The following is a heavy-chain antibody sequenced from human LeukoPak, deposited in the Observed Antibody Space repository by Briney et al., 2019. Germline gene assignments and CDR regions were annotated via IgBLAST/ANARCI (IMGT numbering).Heavy chain of an antibody. CDR3: ASQHDYVWGSYGYPFDY. CDR2: ISSSSSYI. V-gene: IGHV3-21*01. CDR1: GLTFSSYS. J-gene: IGHJ4*02. Sequence: GGSLRLSCAASGLTFSSYSMNWVRQAPGKGLEWVSSISSSSSYIYYADSVKGRFTISRDNAKNSLYLQMNSLRAEDTAVYYCASQHDYVWGSYGYPFDYWGQGTLVTVSS. D-gene: IGHD3-16*01.